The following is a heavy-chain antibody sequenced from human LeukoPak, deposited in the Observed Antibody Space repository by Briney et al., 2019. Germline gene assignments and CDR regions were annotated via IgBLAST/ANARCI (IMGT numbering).Heavy chain of an antibody. V-gene: IGHV3-33*06. Sequence: GGSLTLSCAASGFSFSSYGMHWVRQAPGKGLEWVAVIWDDGSYKYYADSVKGRFTISRDNSKNTLYLQMNRLRAEDTAVYYCAKPTRGSGGSFLIDYWGQGTLVTVSS. CDR1: GFSFSSYG. CDR3: AKPTRGSGGSFLIDY. J-gene: IGHJ4*02. D-gene: IGHD2-15*01. CDR2: IWDDGSYK.